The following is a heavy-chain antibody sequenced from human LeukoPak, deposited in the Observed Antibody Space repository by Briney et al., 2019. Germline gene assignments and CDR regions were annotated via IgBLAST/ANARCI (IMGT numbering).Heavy chain of an antibody. Sequence: GGSLRLSCAASGFTFSSYAMHWIRQAPGKGLEWVSYISSSGSTIYYADSVKGRFTISRDNAKNSLYLQMNSLRAEDTAVYYCARRSAAKDAFDIWGQGTMVTVSS. CDR2: ISSSGSTI. V-gene: IGHV3-48*04. CDR3: ARRSAAKDAFDI. CDR1: GFTFSSYA. D-gene: IGHD6-25*01. J-gene: IGHJ3*02.